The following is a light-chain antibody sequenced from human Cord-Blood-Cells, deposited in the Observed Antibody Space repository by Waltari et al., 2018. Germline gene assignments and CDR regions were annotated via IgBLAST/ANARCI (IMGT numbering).Light chain of an antibody. J-gene: IGKJ1*01. CDR2: GAS. CDR3: QQYGSSPRT. V-gene: IGKV3-20*01. CDR1: QSVSSSY. Sequence: EIELTQSPGTLSLSPGERATLSCRASQSVSSSYLAWYQQKPGQAPRLLLYGASSKATGIPDRFSGSGSGTDFTLTISRLEPEDFAVYYCQQYGSSPRTFGQGTKVEIK.